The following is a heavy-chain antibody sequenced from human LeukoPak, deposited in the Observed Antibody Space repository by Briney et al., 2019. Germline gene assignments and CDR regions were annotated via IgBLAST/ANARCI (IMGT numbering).Heavy chain of an antibody. Sequence: PGGSLRLSCAASGFTFRDYFMSWIRQAPGKGLEWVAYTNTAGNTIYYADSMKGRFTISRDNAKNSLYLQMNSLRVEDTAVYYCARDYKYAFDNWGQGTLVTVSS. V-gene: IGHV3-11*04. J-gene: IGHJ4*02. CDR1: GFTFRDYF. CDR3: ARDYKYAFDN. CDR2: TNTAGNTI. D-gene: IGHD5-24*01.